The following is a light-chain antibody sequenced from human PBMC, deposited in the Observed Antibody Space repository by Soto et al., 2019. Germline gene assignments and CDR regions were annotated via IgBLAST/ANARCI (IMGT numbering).Light chain of an antibody. CDR3: SSYTRSSTRV. Sequence: QSALTQPASVSGSPGHSITISCTGTSSDIGGYNYVSWHQQHPGKAPKLLIYDVRSRPSGVSNRFSGTKSGNTASLTVSGLQAEDEADYYCSSYTRSSTRVFGGGTKLTVL. CDR2: DVR. CDR1: SSDIGGYNY. V-gene: IGLV2-14*01. J-gene: IGLJ3*02.